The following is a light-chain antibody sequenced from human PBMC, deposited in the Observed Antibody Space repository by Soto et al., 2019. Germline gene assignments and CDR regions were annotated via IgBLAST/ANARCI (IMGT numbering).Light chain of an antibody. CDR2: GIN. V-gene: IGLV1-44*01. CDR3: AVWDDILNGYV. Sequence: QSVLTQPPSASGTPGQRVTISCSGSSSNIGSHSVNWFQQLPGTAPKPLIFGINQRPSGVPDRFSASKSDTSASLAISGLQSEDEADYYCAVWDDILNGYVFGTGTKVTVL. J-gene: IGLJ1*01. CDR1: SSNIGSHS.